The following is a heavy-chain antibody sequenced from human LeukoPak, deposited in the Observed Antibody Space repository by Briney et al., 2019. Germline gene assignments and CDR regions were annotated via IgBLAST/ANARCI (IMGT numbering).Heavy chain of an antibody. Sequence: ASVKVSCKASGYTFTSYGISWVRQATGQGLEWMGWMNPNSGNTGYAQKFQGRVTMARNTSISTAYMELSSLRSEDTAVYYCARVSPYSSGWYTYYYYMDVWGKGTTVTVSS. CDR2: MNPNSGNT. D-gene: IGHD6-19*01. J-gene: IGHJ6*03. V-gene: IGHV1-8*02. CDR1: GYTFTSYG. CDR3: ARVSPYSSGWYTYYYYMDV.